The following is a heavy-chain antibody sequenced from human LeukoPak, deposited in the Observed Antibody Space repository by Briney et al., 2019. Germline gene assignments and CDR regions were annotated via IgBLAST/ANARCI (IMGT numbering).Heavy chain of an antibody. D-gene: IGHD2-21*02. CDR3: ARVIVVVTASPGYFDY. V-gene: IGHV5-51*01. CDR2: IHPGDSDT. J-gene: IGHJ4*02. CDR1: GYSFTSYW. Sequence: GESLKTSCKGSGYSFTSYWIGWVRQMPGKGLEWMGIIHPGDSDTRYSPSFQGQVTISADKSISTAYLQWSSLKASDTAMYYCARVIVVVTASPGYFDYWGQGTLVTVSS.